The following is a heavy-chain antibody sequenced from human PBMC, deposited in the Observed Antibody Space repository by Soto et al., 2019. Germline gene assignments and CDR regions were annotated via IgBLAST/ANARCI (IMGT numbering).Heavy chain of an antibody. CDR3: ATPTGVVFTYYGLGG. Sequence: ASVKVSCKASGGTFSSYAISWVRQAPGQGLEWMGGIIPIFGTANYAQKFQGRVTITADESTSTAYMELSSLRSEDTAVYYCATPTGVVFTYYGLGGRGQGTTVTVSS. V-gene: IGHV1-69*13. J-gene: IGHJ6*02. CDR2: IIPIFGTA. CDR1: GGTFSSYA. D-gene: IGHD3-22*01.